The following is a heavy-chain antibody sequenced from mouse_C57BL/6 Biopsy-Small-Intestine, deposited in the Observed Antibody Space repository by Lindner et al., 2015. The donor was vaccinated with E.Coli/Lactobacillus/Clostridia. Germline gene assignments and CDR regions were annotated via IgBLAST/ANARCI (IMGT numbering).Heavy chain of an antibody. CDR3: ARERLGTGSYFDY. Sequence: VQLQESGAELVRPGTSVKMSCKASGYTFTSYWIGWAKQRPGHGLEWIGDIYPGGGYTNYNEKFKGKATLTADKSSSTAYMQFSSLTSEDSAIYYCARERLGTGSYFDYWGQGTTLAVSS. CDR2: IYPGGGYT. V-gene: IGHV1-63*01. CDR1: GYTFTSYW. D-gene: IGHD4-1*01. J-gene: IGHJ2*01.